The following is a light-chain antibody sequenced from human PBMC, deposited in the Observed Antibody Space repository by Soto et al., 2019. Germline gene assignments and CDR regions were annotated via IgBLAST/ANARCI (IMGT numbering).Light chain of an antibody. CDR3: QQDKTYPLT. V-gene: IGKV1-9*01. J-gene: IGKJ4*01. CDR1: QGISSH. Sequence: DIQLTQSPSFLSASVGDRVTITCRASQGISSHLAWYQQKPGKAPKLLIYAASTLHSGVPSGFGGSGSGTEFTLTITSLQAEDFATYYYQQDKTYPLTFGGGTKVEIK. CDR2: AAS.